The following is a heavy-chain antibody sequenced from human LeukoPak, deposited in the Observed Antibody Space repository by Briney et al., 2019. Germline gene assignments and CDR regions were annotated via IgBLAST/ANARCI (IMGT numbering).Heavy chain of an antibody. D-gene: IGHD2-8*02. V-gene: IGHV3-23*01. CDR1: GFTFSSYA. CDR3: AKPSFVSWWLPRFDY. Sequence: GGPLRLSCAAFGFTFSSYAMSWVRQAPGKGLEWVSAISGSGGSTYYADSVKGRFTISRDNSKNTLYLQMNSLRAEDTAVYYCAKPSFVSWWLPRFDYWGQGTLVTVSS. J-gene: IGHJ4*02. CDR2: ISGSGGST.